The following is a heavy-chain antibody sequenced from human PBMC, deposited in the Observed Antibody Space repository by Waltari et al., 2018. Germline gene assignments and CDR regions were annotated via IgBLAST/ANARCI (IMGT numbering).Heavy chain of an antibody. V-gene: IGHV1-69*05. D-gene: IGHD1-26*01. CDR2: IIPIFGTA. Sequence: QVQLVQSGAEVKKPGASVKVSCKVSGYTLTELSMHWVRQAPGQGLEWMGGIIPIFGTANYAQKFQGGVTSTTDESTSTAYMELSSLRSEDTAVYYCATWSGSYRLFDYWGQGTLFTVSS. J-gene: IGHJ4*02. CDR3: ATWSGSYRLFDY. CDR1: GYTLTELS.